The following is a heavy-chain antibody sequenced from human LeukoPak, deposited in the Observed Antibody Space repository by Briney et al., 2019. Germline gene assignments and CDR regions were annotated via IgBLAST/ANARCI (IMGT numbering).Heavy chain of an antibody. V-gene: IGHV3-7*04. Sequence: GGFLRLSCAASAFTFSGCWWSWVGQALTKGHEWACSIKYDGSHDRYGHSVKGRLPVSKDNANNSLYLQMNSLRAEDTAVYYCVRGGGSFDSWGQGTLVTVS. CDR2: IKYDGSHD. D-gene: IGHD3-16*01. J-gene: IGHJ4*02. CDR3: VRGGGSFDS. CDR1: AFTFSGCW.